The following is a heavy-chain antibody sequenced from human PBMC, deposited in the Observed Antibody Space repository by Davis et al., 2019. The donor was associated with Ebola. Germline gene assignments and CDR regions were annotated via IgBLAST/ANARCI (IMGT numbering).Heavy chain of an antibody. J-gene: IGHJ5*02. CDR1: GGTFSSYA. Sequence: SVKVSCKASGGTFSSYAISWVRQAPGQGLEWMGGIIPIFGTANYAQKLQGRVTMTTDTSTSTAYMELRSLRSDDTAVYYCARDLGSSWYGPWGQGTLVTVSS. CDR2: IIPIFGTA. D-gene: IGHD6-13*01. CDR3: ARDLGSSWYGP. V-gene: IGHV1-69*05.